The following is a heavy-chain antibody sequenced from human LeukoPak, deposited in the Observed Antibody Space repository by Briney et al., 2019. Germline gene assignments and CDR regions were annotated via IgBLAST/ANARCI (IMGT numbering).Heavy chain of an antibody. J-gene: IGHJ4*02. V-gene: IGHV3-48*01. D-gene: IGHD3-3*01. CDR3: AKDKIFGVVIHYYFDY. CDR2: ISSSSSTI. CDR1: GFTFSSYS. Sequence: GGSLRLSCAASGFTFSSYSMNWVRQAPGKGLEWVSYISSSSSTIYYADSVKGRFTISRDNSKNTLYLQMNSLRAEDTAVYYCAKDKIFGVVIHYYFDYWGQGTLVTVSS.